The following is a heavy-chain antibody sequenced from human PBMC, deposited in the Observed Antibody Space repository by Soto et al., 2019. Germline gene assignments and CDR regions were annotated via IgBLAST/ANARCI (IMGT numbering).Heavy chain of an antibody. CDR3: ARSIVVVTALYY. D-gene: IGHD2-21*02. CDR2: INAGNGNT. V-gene: IGHV1-3*05. Sequence: QVQLVQSGAEEKKPGASVKVSCKASGYTFTSYAMHWVRQAPGQRLEWMGWINAGNGNTKYSQKFQGRTTITMETSASKAYIDLSSLRSEDKAVYYSARSIVVVTALYYWGQGTLGTVSS. CDR1: GYTFTSYA. J-gene: IGHJ4*02.